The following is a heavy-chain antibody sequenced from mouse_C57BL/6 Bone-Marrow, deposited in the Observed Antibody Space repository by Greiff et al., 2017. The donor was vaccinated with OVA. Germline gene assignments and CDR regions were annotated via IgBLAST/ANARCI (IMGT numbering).Heavy chain of an antibody. CDR2: IWSGGST. Sequence: VQLQQSGPGLVQPSPSLSITCTVSGFSLTSYGVPWVRQSSGKGLEWLGVIWSGGSTDYNAAFISRLSISKDNSKRQVFFKMNSLQADDTAIYYCAREGSITTGVAPYAMDYWGKGTSVTVSS. CDR3: AREGSITTGVAPYAMDY. D-gene: IGHD1-1*01. V-gene: IGHV2-2*01. J-gene: IGHJ4*01. CDR1: GFSLTSYG.